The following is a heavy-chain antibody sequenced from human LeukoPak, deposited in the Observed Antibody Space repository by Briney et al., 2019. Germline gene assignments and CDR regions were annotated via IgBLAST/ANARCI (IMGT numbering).Heavy chain of an antibody. J-gene: IGHJ4*02. V-gene: IGHV4-59*01. CDR3: ARVAWSGSHDY. CDR1: GGSISSYY. Sequence: SETLSLTCTVSGGSISSYYWSWIRQPPGKGLEWIGYIYYSGSTNYSPSLKSRVTISVDTSKNHFSLKLSSVTAADTAVYYCARVAWSGSHDYWGQGTLVTVSS. D-gene: IGHD3-3*01. CDR2: IYYSGST.